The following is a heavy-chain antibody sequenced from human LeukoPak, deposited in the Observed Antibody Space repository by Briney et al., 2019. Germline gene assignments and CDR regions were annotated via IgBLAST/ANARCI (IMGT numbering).Heavy chain of an antibody. D-gene: IGHD4/OR15-4a*01. J-gene: IGHJ4*02. V-gene: IGHV3-53*01. Sequence: GGSLRLSCAASGFTFSSYSMNWVRQAPGKGLEWVSFIYSDNTHYSDSVKGRFTITRDNSKNTLYLQMNSLRAEDTAVYYCARRAGAYSHPYDYWGQGTLVTVSS. CDR1: GFTFSSYS. CDR2: IYSDNT. CDR3: ARRAGAYSHPYDY.